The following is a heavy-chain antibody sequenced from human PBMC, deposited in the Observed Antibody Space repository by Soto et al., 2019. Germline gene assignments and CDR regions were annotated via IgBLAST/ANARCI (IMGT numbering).Heavy chain of an antibody. D-gene: IGHD6-13*01. V-gene: IGHV3-33*06. CDR1: GFTFRSNG. J-gene: IGHJ4*02. CDR3: AKEGNIGSSSWYYFDY. Sequence: QVQLVESGGGVVQPGRSLRLSCAASGFTFRSNGMHWVRQAPGKGLEWVATIWYDSSNKYYADSVKGRFTISRNNYKNTLYLHMNNMRAEDTGIYYCAKEGNIGSSSWYYFDYWGQGTLVTVSS. CDR2: IWYDSSNK.